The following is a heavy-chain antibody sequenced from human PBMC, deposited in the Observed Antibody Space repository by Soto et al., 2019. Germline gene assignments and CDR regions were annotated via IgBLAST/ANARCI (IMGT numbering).Heavy chain of an antibody. CDR2: IWYDGSNK. D-gene: IGHD3-3*01. V-gene: IGHV3-33*01. J-gene: IGHJ6*02. CDR3: ARERITIFGVVIGYYGMDV. Sequence: PVGSLRLSCAASGFTFSSYGMHWVRQAPGKGLEWVAVIWYDGSNKYYADSVKGRFTISRDNSKNTLYLQMNSLRAEDTAVYYCARERITIFGVVIGYYGMDVWGQGTTVTVSS. CDR1: GFTFSSYG.